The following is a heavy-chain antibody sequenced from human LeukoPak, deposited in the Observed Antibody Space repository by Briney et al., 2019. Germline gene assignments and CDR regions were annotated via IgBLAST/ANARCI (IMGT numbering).Heavy chain of an antibody. CDR2: INPSGGST. Sequence: ASVQVSCKASGYTFTSYYMHWVRRAPGQGLEWMGIINPSGGSTNYAQKFQGRVTMTRDTSTSTVYMELSSLRSEDTAVYYCARDQGVTMIEPPDYWGQGTLVTVSS. CDR1: GYTFTSYY. CDR3: ARDQGVTMIEPPDY. J-gene: IGHJ4*02. D-gene: IGHD3-22*01. V-gene: IGHV1-46*01.